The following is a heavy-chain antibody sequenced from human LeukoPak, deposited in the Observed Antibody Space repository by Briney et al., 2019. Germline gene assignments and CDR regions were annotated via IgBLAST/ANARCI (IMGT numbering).Heavy chain of an antibody. CDR3: ASGGDFYGSGSLFDP. CDR1: GYTFTSYY. CDR2: INPSGGST. V-gene: IGHV1-46*01. Sequence: ASVTVSCKASGYTFTSYYMHWVRQAPGQGLEWMGIINPSGGSTSYAQKFQGRVTMTRDTSTSTVYMELSSLRSEDTAVYYCASGGDFYGSGSLFDPWGQGTLVTVSS. D-gene: IGHD3-10*01. J-gene: IGHJ5*02.